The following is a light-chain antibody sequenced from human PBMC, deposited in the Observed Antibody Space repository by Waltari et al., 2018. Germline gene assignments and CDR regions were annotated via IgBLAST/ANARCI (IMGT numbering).Light chain of an antibody. CDR3: QQRIDWPPVS. V-gene: IGKV3D-20*02. CDR2: GAS. J-gene: IGKJ4*01. Sequence: EIVLTQSPGTLSLSPGDRATLSCRASQSVSSSYLAWYQQTPGQAPRLRVYGASSRATGIPDRFSGSGSGTDFTLTISRLEPEDSAVYYCQQRIDWPPVSFGGGTKVEIK. CDR1: QSVSSSY.